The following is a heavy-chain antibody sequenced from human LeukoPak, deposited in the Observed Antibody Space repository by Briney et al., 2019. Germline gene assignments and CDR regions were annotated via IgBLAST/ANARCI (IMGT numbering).Heavy chain of an antibody. CDR1: GGSISSNY. J-gene: IGHJ4*02. CDR3: ARGSYCGGDCYSFDS. V-gene: IGHV4-59*01. CDR2: IYHSGST. D-gene: IGHD2-21*02. Sequence: SETLSLTCTVSGGSISSNYWNWIRQPPGQELEWIGYIYHSGSTAYNPSLKSRVIISVDTSKNQSPQMLSSVTAADTAVYYCARGSYCGGDCYSFDSWGQGTLVTVSS.